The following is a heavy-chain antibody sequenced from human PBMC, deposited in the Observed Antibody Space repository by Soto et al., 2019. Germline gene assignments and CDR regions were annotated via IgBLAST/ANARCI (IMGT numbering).Heavy chain of an antibody. CDR3: AKELVPAATPGDYYYGMDV. J-gene: IGHJ6*02. Sequence: GGSLRLSCAASGFTFSSYGMHWVRQAPGKWLEWVAVISYDGSNKYYADSVKGRFTISRDNSKNTLYLQMNSLRAEDTAVYYCAKELVPAATPGDYYYGMDVWGQGTTVTVSS. D-gene: IGHD2-2*01. CDR2: ISYDGSNK. CDR1: GFTFSSYG. V-gene: IGHV3-30*18.